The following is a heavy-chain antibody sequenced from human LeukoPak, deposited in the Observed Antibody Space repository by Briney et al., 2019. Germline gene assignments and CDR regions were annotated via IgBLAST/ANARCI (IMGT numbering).Heavy chain of an antibody. CDR3: ARETSTGDDYGMDV. CDR1: GFTFSSYA. CDR2: IRSIGGST. Sequence: GGSLRLSCAASGFTFSSYAMSWVRQARGKGLEWVSAIRSIGGSTYYADSVKGRFTISRDNSKNTLYLQMNSLRVEDAAIYYCARETSTGDDYGMDVWGQGTTVTVSS. V-gene: IGHV3-23*01. J-gene: IGHJ6*02.